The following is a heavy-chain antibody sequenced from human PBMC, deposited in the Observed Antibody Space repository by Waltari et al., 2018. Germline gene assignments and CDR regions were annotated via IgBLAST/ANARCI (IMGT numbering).Heavy chain of an antibody. J-gene: IGHJ5*02. CDR3: ARDPGYCSGGSCYSGGWFDP. Sequence: QVQLMQSGAEVKKPRSSVKVSCTASGGTFTSYAIRWVRQAPGQGLAWMGGISPIFGTANDAQKFQGRVTITADESTRTAYMELSSLRSEDTAEYYCARDPGYCSGGSCYSGGWFDPWGQGTLVTVSS. D-gene: IGHD2-15*01. CDR1: GGTFTSYA. V-gene: IGHV1-69*01. CDR2: ISPIFGTA.